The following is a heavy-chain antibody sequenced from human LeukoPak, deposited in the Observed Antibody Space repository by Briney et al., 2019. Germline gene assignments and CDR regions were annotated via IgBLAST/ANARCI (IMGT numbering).Heavy chain of an antibody. V-gene: IGHV3-21*01. CDR3: ARIVVVPAAMGFDY. CDR2: ISSSRSYI. CDR1: VFTFRSYS. D-gene: IGHD2-2*01. J-gene: IGHJ4*02. Sequence: GGSLTLFCAVSVFTFRSYSMNWVRQAPGKGVEGVSSISSSRSYIYYADSVKGRFTISRDNAKNSLYLHMNSLRAEDTAVYYCARIVVVPAAMGFDYWGQGTLVTVSS.